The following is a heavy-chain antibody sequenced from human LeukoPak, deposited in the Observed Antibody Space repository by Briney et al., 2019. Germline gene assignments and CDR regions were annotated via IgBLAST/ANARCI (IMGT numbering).Heavy chain of an antibody. D-gene: IGHD5-12*01. CDR2: IYHRGFT. CDR1: GGSVSSENW. Sequence: SETLSLTCAVSGGSVSSENWWNWVRQSPGKGLEWIGEIYHRGFTNYSPSLKSRVTISLDESKNQFFLELTSVTAADTAVYYCARGGGYYLDYWGQGSLVTVSS. V-gene: IGHV4-4*02. J-gene: IGHJ4*02. CDR3: ARGGGYYLDY.